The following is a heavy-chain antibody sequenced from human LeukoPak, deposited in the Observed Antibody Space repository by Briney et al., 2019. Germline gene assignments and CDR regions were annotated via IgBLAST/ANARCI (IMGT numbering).Heavy chain of an antibody. CDR3: ARGGMAAATY. J-gene: IGHJ4*02. CDR1: GGSFSGYY. CDR2: INHSGST. Sequence: KPSETLSLTCAVYGGSFSGYYWSWIRQPPGKGLEWIEEINHSGSTNYNPSLKSRVTISVDTSKNQFSLKLSSVPAADTAVYYCARGGMAAATYWGQGTLVTVSS. V-gene: IGHV4-34*01. D-gene: IGHD5-24*01.